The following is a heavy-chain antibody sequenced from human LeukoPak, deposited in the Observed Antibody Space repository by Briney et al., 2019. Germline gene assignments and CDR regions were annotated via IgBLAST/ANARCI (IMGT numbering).Heavy chain of an antibody. V-gene: IGHV3-23*01. Sequence: GGSLRLSCAASGFTFSSYAMSWVRQAPGKGLEWVSVISGSGDSAYYADSVKGRFTTSRDNSKNTLYLQMNSLRAEDTAVYYCAKGGTMLYYGLDVWAKGPRSPSS. CDR2: ISGSGDSA. J-gene: IGHJ6*02. D-gene: IGHD4/OR15-4a*01. CDR3: AKGGTMLYYGLDV. CDR1: GFTFSSYA.